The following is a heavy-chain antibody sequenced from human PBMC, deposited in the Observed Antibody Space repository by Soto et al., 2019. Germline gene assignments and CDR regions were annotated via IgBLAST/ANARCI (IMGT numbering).Heavy chain of an antibody. Sequence: SVKVSCKASGGTFSSYAISWVRQAPGQGLEWMGGIIPIFGTANYAQKFQGRVTITADESTSTAYMELSSLRSEDTAVYYCARDLVDIVATTPYSYYGMDVWGQGTTVTVSS. CDR3: ARDLVDIVATTPYSYYGMDV. CDR2: IIPIFGTA. D-gene: IGHD5-12*01. J-gene: IGHJ6*02. V-gene: IGHV1-69*13. CDR1: GGTFSSYA.